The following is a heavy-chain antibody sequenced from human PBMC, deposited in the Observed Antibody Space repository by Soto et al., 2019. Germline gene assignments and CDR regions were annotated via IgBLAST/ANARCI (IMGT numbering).Heavy chain of an antibody. J-gene: IGHJ4*02. Sequence: ESGPTLVNPTQTLTLTCTFSGFSLTTSGVGVGWIRQPPGKALEWLALIYWNDDKRYSPSLKSRLTITKDTSKNQVVPTMTNMDHVDTATYYCAHRPRWLAKFDYWGPGTLATVSS. CDR2: IYWNDDK. CDR3: AHRPRWLAKFDY. V-gene: IGHV2-5*01. CDR1: GFSLTTSGVG. D-gene: IGHD6-19*01.